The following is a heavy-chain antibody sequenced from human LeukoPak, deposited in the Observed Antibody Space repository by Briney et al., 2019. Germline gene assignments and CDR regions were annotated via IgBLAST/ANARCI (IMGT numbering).Heavy chain of an antibody. J-gene: IGHJ5*02. CDR2: INTSGST. V-gene: IGHV4-4*07. Sequence: ETLSLTCTVSGGSISSYYWSWIRQPAGKGLEWIGRINTSGSTNYNPSLKSRVTLSIDTSKNQCSLKLSSVTAADTAVYYCARGGNNWFDPWGQGTLVTVSS. CDR1: GGSISSYY. CDR3: ARGGNNWFDP.